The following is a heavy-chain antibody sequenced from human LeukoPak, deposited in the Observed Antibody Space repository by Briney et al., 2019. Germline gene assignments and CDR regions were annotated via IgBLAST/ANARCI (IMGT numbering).Heavy chain of an antibody. D-gene: IGHD3-22*01. Sequence: SETLSLTCTVSGGSISSYYWSWIRQYPGKGLESIGYIDYSGYTNYNPSLKSRVTISLDTSKKQFSLNLTSVTAADTAVYYCAAALVVACLPDWGQGTLVTVSS. V-gene: IGHV4-59*01. CDR1: GGSISSYY. CDR3: AAALVVACLPD. J-gene: IGHJ4*02. CDR2: IDYSGYT.